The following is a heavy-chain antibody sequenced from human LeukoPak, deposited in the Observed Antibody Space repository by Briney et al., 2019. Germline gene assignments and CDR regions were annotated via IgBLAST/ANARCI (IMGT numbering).Heavy chain of an antibody. Sequence: SETLSLTCTVSGGSISSSSYYWGWIRQPPGKGLEWIGSIYYSGNAYHNPSLKSRVTISVDTSKNQFSLRLSSVTAADTAVYYCASVRRGFGEFSKYYSYYYMDVWGKGTTVTISS. V-gene: IGHV4-39*01. J-gene: IGHJ6*03. CDR3: ASVRRGFGEFSKYYSYYYMDV. CDR1: GGSISSSSYY. CDR2: IYYSGNA. D-gene: IGHD3-10*01.